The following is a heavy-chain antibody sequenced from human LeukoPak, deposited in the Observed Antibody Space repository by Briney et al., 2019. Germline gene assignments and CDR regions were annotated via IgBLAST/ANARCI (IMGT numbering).Heavy chain of an antibody. J-gene: IGHJ2*01. CDR3: ARSMTTVTTRFFDL. CDR1: GFTFDDYG. CDR2: ITWNGVGT. V-gene: IGHV3-20*04. Sequence: GGSLRLSCAASGFTFDDYGMIWVRQAPGKGLEWVSDITWNGVGTAYADSMKGRFTVSRDNVKNSLFLQMDSLRAEDTALYYCARSMTTVTTRFFDLWGRGTLVTVSS. D-gene: IGHD4-17*01.